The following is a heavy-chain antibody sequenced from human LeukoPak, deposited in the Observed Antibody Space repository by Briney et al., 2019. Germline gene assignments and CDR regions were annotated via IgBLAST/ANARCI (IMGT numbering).Heavy chain of an antibody. V-gene: IGHV3-74*01. CDR3: ARPETQYSSGLDGFDI. D-gene: IGHD6-19*01. J-gene: IGHJ3*02. CDR2: INSDGSRT. CDR1: GLTFSTYW. Sequence: DPGGSLRLSCAASGLTFSTYWMHWVRQAPGKGLVWVSRINSDGSRTTYADSVKGRFTISRDNAKNTLYLQMNSLRTEDTAVYYCARPETQYSSGLDGFDIWGQGTMVTVSS.